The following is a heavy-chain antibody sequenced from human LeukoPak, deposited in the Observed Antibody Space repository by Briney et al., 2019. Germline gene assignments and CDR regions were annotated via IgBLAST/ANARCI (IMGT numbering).Heavy chain of an antibody. J-gene: IGHJ4*02. D-gene: IGHD5-24*01. CDR2: IKTDGSEK. CDR1: GFTFSNYW. Sequence: GGSLRLSCEGSGFTFSNYWMGWVRQAPGKGLQWVANIKTDGSEKYYVDSVKGRFTISRDNAKNSLYLQMHSLRAEDTAVYYCAANWYFDYWGQGTLVTVSS. V-gene: IGHV3-7*01. CDR3: AANWYFDY.